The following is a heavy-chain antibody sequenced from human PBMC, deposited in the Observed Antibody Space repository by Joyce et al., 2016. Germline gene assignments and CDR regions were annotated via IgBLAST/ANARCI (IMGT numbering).Heavy chain of an antibody. J-gene: IGHJ4*02. D-gene: IGHD2-15*01. Sequence: EVQLVESGGGLLQPGGSLRLACAASGFSVSRDYMSWVRQAPGKGLEWVSRIYSGGSTYYADSVKGRFTISRDSSKNTVYLQMDSLRVEDTAVYYCARDPDCSGGSCYYFNNWGQGTLVTVSS. CDR2: IYSGGST. V-gene: IGHV3-53*01. CDR3: ARDPDCSGGSCYYFNN. CDR1: GFSVSRDY.